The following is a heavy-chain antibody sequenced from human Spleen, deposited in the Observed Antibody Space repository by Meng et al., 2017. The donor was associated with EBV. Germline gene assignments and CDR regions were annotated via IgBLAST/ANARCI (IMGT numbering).Heavy chain of an antibody. CDR3: ARGPYYE. CDR2: INQSGSI. V-gene: IGHV4-34*01. CDR1: GGSFSSYY. Sequence: QVQLQQWGAGLLKPSETLSLTCVVSGGSFSSYYWSWIRQPPGKGLEWIGEINQSGSIYYNPSLMGRVTISGDTSRNQFSLKLISVTAADTAVYYCARGPYYEWGQGTLVTVSS. D-gene: IGHD1-26*01. J-gene: IGHJ4*02.